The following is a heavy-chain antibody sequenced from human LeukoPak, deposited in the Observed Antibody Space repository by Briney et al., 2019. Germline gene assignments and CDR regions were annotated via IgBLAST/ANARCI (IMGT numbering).Heavy chain of an antibody. V-gene: IGHV3-15*04. J-gene: IGHJ6*02. D-gene: IGHD1-7*01. CDR1: GFTFNYAW. Sequence: GGSLRLSCAASGFTFNYAWMSWVRQVPGKGLEWVGQAVSEIDGGTTDYATPVKGRFTISRDDSKSTLYLQMNSLKIEDTAVYYCTTDEDWNYARKDVWGQGATVIVSS. CDR3: TTDEDWNYARKDV. CDR2: AVSEIDGGTT.